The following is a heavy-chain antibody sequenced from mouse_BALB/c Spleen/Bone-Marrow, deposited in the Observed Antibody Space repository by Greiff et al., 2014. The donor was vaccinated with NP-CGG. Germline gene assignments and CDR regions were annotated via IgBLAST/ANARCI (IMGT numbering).Heavy chain of an antibody. V-gene: IGHV1-18*01. J-gene: IGHJ3*01. CDR2: INPYNGGT. Sequence: VQLKQSGPELVKPGASMKISCKASGYSFTGYTMNWVKQSHGKSLEWIGLINPYNGGTSYNQKFKGKATLTVDKSSSTAYMELLSLTSEDSAVYYCARDYYGGSYGFAYWGQGTLVTVSA. CDR1: GYSFTGYT. CDR3: ARDYYGGSYGFAY. D-gene: IGHD1-1*01.